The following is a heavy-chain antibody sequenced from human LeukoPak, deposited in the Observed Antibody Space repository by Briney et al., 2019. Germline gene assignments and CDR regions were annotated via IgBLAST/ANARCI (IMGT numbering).Heavy chain of an antibody. CDR3: ARALDSSSSRYQAFEE. D-gene: IGHD2-2*01. V-gene: IGHV3-7*01. CDR2: IKQDESEK. Sequence: GGSLRLSCSAAGFTFSNYWMSWVRQAPGKGLEWVANIKQDESEKYYVDSVKGRFTISRDNAKSSLYLQMNSLRAEDTAVYYCARALDSSSSRYQAFEEWGQGTLVTVSS. CDR1: GFTFSNYW. J-gene: IGHJ4*02.